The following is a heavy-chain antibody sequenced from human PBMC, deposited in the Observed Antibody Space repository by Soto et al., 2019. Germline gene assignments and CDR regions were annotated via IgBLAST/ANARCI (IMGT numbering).Heavy chain of an antibody. V-gene: IGHV4-34*01. CDR3: ARGRGSKGYDFWSGYYTLYNWFDP. Sequence: SETLSLTCAVYGGSFSGYYWSWIRQPPGKGLEWIGEINHSGSTNYNPSLKSRVTISVDTSKNQFSLKLSSVTAADTAVYYCARGRGSKGYDFWSGYYTLYNWFDPWGQGTLVTAPQ. D-gene: IGHD3-3*01. J-gene: IGHJ5*02. CDR2: INHSGST. CDR1: GGSFSGYY.